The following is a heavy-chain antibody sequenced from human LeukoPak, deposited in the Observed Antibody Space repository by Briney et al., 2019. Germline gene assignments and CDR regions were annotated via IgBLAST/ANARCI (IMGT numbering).Heavy chain of an antibody. CDR1: RYTFSAYY. CDR3: ARDRRWDSSRTDGYFDL. V-gene: IGHV1-2*02. CDR2: INPNNGGA. Sequence: ASVKVSCKGFRYTFSAYYIHWVRQAPGQGLEWMGWINPNNGGAHYAQKFEGRVTMTRDMSIDTAYMELSRLKSDDTAVYYCARDRRWDSSRTDGYFDLWGRGTLVTVSS. D-gene: IGHD6-13*01. J-gene: IGHJ2*01.